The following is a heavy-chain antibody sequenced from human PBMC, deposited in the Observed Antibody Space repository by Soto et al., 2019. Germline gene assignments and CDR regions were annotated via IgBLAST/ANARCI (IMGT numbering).Heavy chain of an antibody. CDR2: INPSGGST. CDR1: GYTFTSYY. D-gene: IGHD6-19*01. J-gene: IGHJ4*03. Sequence: ASVKVSCKASGYTFTSYYMHWVRQAPGQGLEWMGIINPSGGSTSYAQKFQGRVTMTRDTSTSTVYMELSSLRSEDTAVYYCATAVAGTGFDYWGQGTTVTVSS. V-gene: IGHV1-46*03. CDR3: ATAVAGTGFDY.